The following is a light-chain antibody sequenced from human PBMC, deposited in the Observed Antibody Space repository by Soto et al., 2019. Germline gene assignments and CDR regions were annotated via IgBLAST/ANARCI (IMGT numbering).Light chain of an antibody. CDR2: HAY. CDR1: QSISSW. J-gene: IGKJ1*01. V-gene: IGKV1-5*01. CDR3: QHYNSYSEA. Sequence: DIQMTQSPSTLSSSLGDRVTLTCRASQSISSWLAWYQQKPGKAPKLLIYHAYSLESGVPSRFSGSGSGTEFTLTISSLQPDDFATYYCQHYNSYSEAFGQGTKVDIK.